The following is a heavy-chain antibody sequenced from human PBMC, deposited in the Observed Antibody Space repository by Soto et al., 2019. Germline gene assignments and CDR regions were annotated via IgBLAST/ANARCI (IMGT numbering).Heavy chain of an antibody. CDR1: GFTFSSYA. Sequence: GGSLRLSCAASGFTFSSYAMHWVRQAPGKGLEWVAVISYDGSNKYYADSVKGRFTISRDNSKNTLYLQMNSLRAEDTAVYYCARDWSKIGDGYDYWGQGTLVTVSS. CDR2: ISYDGSNK. CDR3: ARDWSKIGDGYDY. J-gene: IGHJ4*02. D-gene: IGHD3-3*01. V-gene: IGHV3-30-3*01.